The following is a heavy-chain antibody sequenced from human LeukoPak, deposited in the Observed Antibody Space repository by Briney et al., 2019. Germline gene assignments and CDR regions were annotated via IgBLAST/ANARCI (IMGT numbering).Heavy chain of an antibody. CDR1: GFIFKDYW. J-gene: IGHJ5*02. CDR3: AKDAQLRSRWFDP. V-gene: IGHV3-7*03. D-gene: IGHD2/OR15-2a*01. Sequence: GGSLRVSCAASGFIFKDYWMIWVRQAPGKGLEWVANIKQDGSEKYCVDSVRGRFTISRDNAKNSVYLQMDTLRVEDTAMYYCAKDAQLRSRWFDPWGQGTLVTVSS. CDR2: IKQDGSEK.